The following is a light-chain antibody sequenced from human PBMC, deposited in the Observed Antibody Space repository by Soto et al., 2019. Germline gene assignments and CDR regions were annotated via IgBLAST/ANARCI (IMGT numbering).Light chain of an antibody. CDR2: GAS. J-gene: IGKJ2*01. V-gene: IGKV3-15*01. CDR1: QRISSE. CDR3: KHGHNWPIT. Sequence: EIVRTQSPATLSVSPGERATLSCSASQRISSELAWSQQKPGQPPRRLIYGASTRATVVPARFTGSGSGSNFTLTIIGLQSEHFAVDYSKHGHNWPITFGQGTRLDI.